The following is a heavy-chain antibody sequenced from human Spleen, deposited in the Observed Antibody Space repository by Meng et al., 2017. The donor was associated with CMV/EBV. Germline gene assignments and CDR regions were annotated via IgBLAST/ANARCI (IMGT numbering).Heavy chain of an antibody. V-gene: IGHV1-8*01. D-gene: IGHD1-1*01. CDR3: ARDSQLGGTQSFNWFDP. Sequence: ASVKVSCKASGYTFTSYDINWVRQATGQGLEWMGWMNPNSGNTGYAQKFQGRVTMTRNTSISTAYMELSSLRSEDTAVYYCARDSQLGGTQSFNWFDPWGQGTLVTVSS. CDR2: MNPNSGNT. J-gene: IGHJ5*02. CDR1: GYTFTSYD.